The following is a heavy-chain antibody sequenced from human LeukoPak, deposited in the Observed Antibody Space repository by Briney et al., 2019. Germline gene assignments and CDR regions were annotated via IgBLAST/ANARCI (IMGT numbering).Heavy chain of an antibody. D-gene: IGHD6-13*01. CDR2: IKGDGSET. CDR1: GFTFSNYW. CDR3: ASYGYSSNFYYFDY. Sequence: PGGSLRLSCAVSGFTFSNYWMSWVRQAPGKGLEWVANIKGDGSETSYVDSVKGRFTISRDNAKNSLYLQMNSLRAEDTAVYYCASYGYSSNFYYFDYWGQGTLVSVSS. V-gene: IGHV3-7*03. J-gene: IGHJ4*02.